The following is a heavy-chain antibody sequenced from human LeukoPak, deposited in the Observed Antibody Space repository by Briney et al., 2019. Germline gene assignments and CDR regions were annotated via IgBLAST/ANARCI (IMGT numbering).Heavy chain of an antibody. CDR2: INEDEAKK. CDR1: GFSFSNYW. Sequence: GGSLRLSCAASGFSFSNYWMSWVRQAPGQGLEWVANINEDEAKKYYVDSVKGRFTISRDNAKNSLYLQMNSLRAEDTAVYYCAKDYYPVTTGIYYFDYWGQGTLVTVSS. J-gene: IGHJ4*02. D-gene: IGHD4-17*01. V-gene: IGHV3-7*01. CDR3: AKDYYPVTTGIYYFDY.